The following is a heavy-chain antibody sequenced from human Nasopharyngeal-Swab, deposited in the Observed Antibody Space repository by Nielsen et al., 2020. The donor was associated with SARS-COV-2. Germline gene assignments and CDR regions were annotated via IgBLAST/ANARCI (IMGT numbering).Heavy chain of an antibody. D-gene: IGHD3-9*01. CDR2: ISWNSGSI. CDR1: GFTFDDYA. CDR3: AKGQGGLYYDILTGYPY. J-gene: IGHJ4*02. Sequence: GGPLRLSCAASGFTFDDYAMHWVRQAPGKGLEWVSGISWNSGSIGYADSVKGRFTISRDNAKNSLYLQMNSLRAEDTALYYCAKGQGGLYYDILTGYPYWGQGTLVTVSS. V-gene: IGHV3-9*01.